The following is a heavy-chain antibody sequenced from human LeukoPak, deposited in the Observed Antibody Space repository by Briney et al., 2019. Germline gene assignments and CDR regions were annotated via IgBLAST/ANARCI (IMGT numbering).Heavy chain of an antibody. J-gene: IGHJ6*03. CDR3: ARDKSPGSYYYYMDV. CDR2: ISYDGSNK. Sequence: GGSLRLSCAASGFTFSSYAMHWVRQAPGKGLEWVAVISYDGSNKYYADSVKGRFTISRDNSKNTLYLQMNSLRAEDTAVYYCARDKSPGSYYYYMDVWGKGTTVTVSS. D-gene: IGHD1-14*01. V-gene: IGHV3-30*04. CDR1: GFTFSSYA.